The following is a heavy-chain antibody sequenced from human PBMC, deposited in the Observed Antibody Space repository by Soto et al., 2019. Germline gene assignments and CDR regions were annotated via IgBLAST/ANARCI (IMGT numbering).Heavy chain of an antibody. V-gene: IGHV3-23*01. Sequence: GGSVRLSCAASGFTFSSYAMSWVRQAPGKGLEWVSAISGSGGSTYYADSVKGRFTISRDNSKNTLYLQMNSLRAEDTAVYYCAKDPYSSGYYYYYGMDVWGQGTTVTVSS. CDR2: ISGSGGST. CDR3: AKDPYSSGYYYYYGMDV. J-gene: IGHJ6*02. CDR1: GFTFSSYA. D-gene: IGHD3-22*01.